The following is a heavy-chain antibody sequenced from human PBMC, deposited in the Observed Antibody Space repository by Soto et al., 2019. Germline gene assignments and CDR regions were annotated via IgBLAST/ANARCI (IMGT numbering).Heavy chain of an antibody. J-gene: IGHJ4*02. CDR2: IKSKTDGGTT. D-gene: IGHD3-16*01. CDR3: TTWGYLARFDY. V-gene: IGHV3-15*01. Sequence: SGGSLRLSCAASGVTFSNAWVSWVRQAPGKGLEWVGRIKSKTDGGTTDYAAPVKGRFTISRDDSKNTLYLQMNSLKTEDTAVYYCTTWGYLARFDYWGQGTLVTVSS. CDR1: GVTFSNAW.